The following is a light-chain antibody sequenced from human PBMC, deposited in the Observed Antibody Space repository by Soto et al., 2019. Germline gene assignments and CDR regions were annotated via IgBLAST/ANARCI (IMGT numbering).Light chain of an antibody. V-gene: IGLV2-14*01. Sequence: QSALTQPASVSGSPGQSITISCTGTSSDVGGYNYVSWYQQHPGKAPKLMIYDVSNRPSGVSNRFSGSKSGNTASLTLAGLQAEDEADYYCSSYTSSSNLVVFGGGTKVTVL. CDR2: DVS. CDR1: SSDVGGYNY. CDR3: SSYTSSSNLVV. J-gene: IGLJ2*01.